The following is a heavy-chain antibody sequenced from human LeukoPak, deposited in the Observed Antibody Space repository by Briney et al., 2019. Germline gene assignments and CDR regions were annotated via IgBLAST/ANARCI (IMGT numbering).Heavy chain of an antibody. CDR2: INPNSGGT. CDR1: GYTFTGYY. J-gene: IGHJ6*03. Sequence: ASVKVSCKASGYTFTGYYMHWVRQAPGQGLEWMGRINPNSGGTNYAQKFQGRVTMTRDTSISTAYMELSRLRSDDTAVYYCARDLYDILTGYYNRYYYYYMDVWGKGTTVAVSS. D-gene: IGHD3-9*01. V-gene: IGHV1-2*06. CDR3: ARDLYDILTGYYNRYYYYYMDV.